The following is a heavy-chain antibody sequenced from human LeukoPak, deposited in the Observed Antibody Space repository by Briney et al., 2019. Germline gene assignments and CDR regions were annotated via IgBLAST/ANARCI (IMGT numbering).Heavy chain of an antibody. Sequence: SVTVALICTVSVGFISLADYYWSWIRQPPGRGLERIGYGYYCGRTYYNLSLKSRLTISLDTSKYHFSLNLSSMTATDTAVYFCARDVRRSGASNYFDIWGKGTLVTVSS. J-gene: IGHJ4*02. CDR1: VGFISLADYY. CDR3: ARDVRRSGASNYFDI. D-gene: IGHD6-19*01. V-gene: IGHV4-30-4*02. CDR2: GYYCGRT.